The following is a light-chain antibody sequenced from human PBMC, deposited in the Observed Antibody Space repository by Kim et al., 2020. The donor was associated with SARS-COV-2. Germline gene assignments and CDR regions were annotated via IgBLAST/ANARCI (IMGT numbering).Light chain of an antibody. CDR1: QTISTSH. Sequence: EIVLTQSPGTLSLSPGERATLSCRASQTISTSHLAWYQQKPGQAPRLLIFGASRRATGIPDRFSCNGSGTDFTLTISRLQPEDSAVYYCQQYVSSLTFGGETKVDIK. V-gene: IGKV3-20*01. CDR3: QQYVSSLT. J-gene: IGKJ4*01. CDR2: GAS.